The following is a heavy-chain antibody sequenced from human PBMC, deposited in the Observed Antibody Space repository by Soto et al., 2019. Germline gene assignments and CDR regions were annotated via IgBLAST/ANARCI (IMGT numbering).Heavy chain of an antibody. J-gene: IGHJ1*01. CDR2: ISPAGTNQ. D-gene: IGHD6-6*01. V-gene: IGHV3-30-3*01. CDR1: GFIFSDYA. CDR3: ARENSRISPRLFQH. Sequence: GGSLRLSCVASGFIFSDYAMHWARQAAGKGLEWVALISPAGTNQYYADSAKGRFTISRDNSKNTLYLQMNSLRPEDTGLYYCARENSRISPRLFQHWGHGTLVTVSS.